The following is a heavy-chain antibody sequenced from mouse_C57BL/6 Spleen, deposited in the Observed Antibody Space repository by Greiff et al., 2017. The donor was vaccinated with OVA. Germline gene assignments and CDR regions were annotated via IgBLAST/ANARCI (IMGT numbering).Heavy chain of an antibody. Sequence: VKLMESGPELVKPGASVKISCKASGYAFSSSWMNWVKQRPGKGLEWIGRIYPGDGDTNYNGKFKGKATLTADKSSSTAYMQLSSLTSEDSAVYVCARGYYGSSYGYFDVWGTGTTVTVSS. D-gene: IGHD1-1*01. CDR3: ARGYYGSSYGYFDV. J-gene: IGHJ1*03. V-gene: IGHV1-82*01. CDR2: IYPGDGDT. CDR1: GYAFSSSW.